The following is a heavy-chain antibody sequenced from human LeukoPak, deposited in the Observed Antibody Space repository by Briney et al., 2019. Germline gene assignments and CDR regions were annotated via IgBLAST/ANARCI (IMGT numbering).Heavy chain of an antibody. Sequence: PSETLSLTCTVSGGSISSYYWSWIRQPPGKGLEWIGHIHYSGSTNHNPSLKSRVTISVDTSKNQFSLKLSSVTAEDTAVYYCAMTESSGWYVFDYWGQGTLVTVSS. J-gene: IGHJ4*02. CDR1: GGSISSYY. CDR3: AMTESSGWYVFDY. V-gene: IGHV4-59*01. D-gene: IGHD6-19*01. CDR2: IHYSGST.